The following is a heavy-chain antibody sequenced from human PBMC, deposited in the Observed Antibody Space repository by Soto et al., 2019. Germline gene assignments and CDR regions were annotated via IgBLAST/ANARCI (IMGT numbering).Heavy chain of an antibody. J-gene: IGHJ4*02. CDR3: ARQGLTYYDILTGYYLGSYYFDY. CDR1: GGSVSSGNYY. D-gene: IGHD3-9*01. V-gene: IGHV4-61*01. Sequence: SETLSLTCTVGGGSVSSGNYYWSWIRQPPGKGLEWIGYFYYTGSIYYNPSLKSRVTISIDTSKNQFSLKLSSVTAADTAVYYCARQGLTYYDILTGYYLGSYYFDYWGQGTLVTVSS. CDR2: FYYTGSI.